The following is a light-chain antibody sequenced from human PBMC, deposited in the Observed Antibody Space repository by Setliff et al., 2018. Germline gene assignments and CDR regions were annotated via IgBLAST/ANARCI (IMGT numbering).Light chain of an antibody. J-gene: IGLJ2*01. CDR1: SSDVGGYNY. CDR2: DVV. Sequence: QSALTQPASVSGSPGQPITISCTGTSSDVGGYNYVPWYQQHPGKAPKVIIYDVVVRPSGVSNRFSGSKSGNTASLTISGLQAEDEADYYCSSYTTISTLVFGGGTKVTVL. CDR3: SSYTTISTLV. V-gene: IGLV2-14*03.